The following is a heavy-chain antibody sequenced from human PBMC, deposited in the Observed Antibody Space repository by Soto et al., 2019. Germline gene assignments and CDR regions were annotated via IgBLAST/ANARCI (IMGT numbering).Heavy chain of an antibody. J-gene: IGHJ4*02. Sequence: GASVKVSCKASGYTFTSYGISWVRQAPGQGLEWMGWISAYNGNTNYAQKLQGRVTMTTDTSTSTAYVELRSLRSDDTAVYYCARCGARSSSWYFDYWGQGTLVTVSS. V-gene: IGHV1-18*01. D-gene: IGHD6-13*01. CDR2: ISAYNGNT. CDR1: GYTFTSYG. CDR3: ARCGARSSSWYFDY.